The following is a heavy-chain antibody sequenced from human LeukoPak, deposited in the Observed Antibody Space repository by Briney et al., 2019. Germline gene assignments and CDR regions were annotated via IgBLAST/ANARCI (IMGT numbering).Heavy chain of an antibody. D-gene: IGHD6-19*01. J-gene: IGHJ4*02. CDR1: GYTFTSYA. Sequence: ASVKVSCKASGYTFTSYAMHWVRQAPGQRLEWMGWINAGNGNTKYSQKFQGRVTITRDTSASTAYMELSSLRSEDTAVYYCARRDSSGRYVFDYWGQGTLVTVSS. CDR2: INAGNGNT. CDR3: ARRDSSGRYVFDY. V-gene: IGHV1-3*01.